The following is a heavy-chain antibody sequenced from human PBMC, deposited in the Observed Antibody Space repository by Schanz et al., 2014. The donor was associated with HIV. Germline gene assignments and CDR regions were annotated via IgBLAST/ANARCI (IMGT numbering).Heavy chain of an antibody. CDR2: IWYDGSNK. D-gene: IGHD3-3*01. CDR1: GFTFSTYG. V-gene: IGHV3-33*01. CDR3: ARDPARSYEPWSGYWYGMDV. Sequence: QVQLVESGGGVVQPGRSLGLSCAASGFTFSTYGMHWVRQAPGKGLEWVAVIWYDGSNKYYADSVKGRFTISRDNSKNTLFLQMNSLRAEDTAVYFCARDPARSYEPWSGYWYGMDVWGQGTTVIVSS. J-gene: IGHJ6*02.